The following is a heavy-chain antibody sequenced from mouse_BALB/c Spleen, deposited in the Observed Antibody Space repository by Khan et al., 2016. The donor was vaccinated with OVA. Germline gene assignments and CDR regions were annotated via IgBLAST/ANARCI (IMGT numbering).Heavy chain of an antibody. J-gene: IGHJ3*01. D-gene: IGHD2-1*01. V-gene: IGHV5-9-3*01. CDR2: ISSDGDYT. CDR1: GFTFSTYA. CDR3: ARSAYGNFAY. Sequence: EVELVESGGGLVKPGGSLKVSCAASGFTFSTYAMSWVRQTPEKRLEWVATISSDGDYTYYPDNVTGRFTISRDNAKNILYLQMSSLRSEDTAMYYCARSAYGNFAYWGQGTLVTVSA.